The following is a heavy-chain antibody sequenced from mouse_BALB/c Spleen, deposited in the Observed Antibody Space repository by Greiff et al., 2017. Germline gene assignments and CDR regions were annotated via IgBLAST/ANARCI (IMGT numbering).Heavy chain of an antibody. CDR3: ALTTATAMDY. J-gene: IGHJ4*01. CDR2: IYPGDGDT. Sequence: VQVVESGPELVKPGASVKISCKASGYAFSSSWLNWVKQRPGQGLEWIGRIYPGDGDTNYNGKFKGKATLTADKSSSTAYMQLSSLTSVDSAVYFCALTTATAMDYWGQGTSVTVCS. CDR1: GYAFSSSW. V-gene: IGHV1-82*01. D-gene: IGHD1-2*01.